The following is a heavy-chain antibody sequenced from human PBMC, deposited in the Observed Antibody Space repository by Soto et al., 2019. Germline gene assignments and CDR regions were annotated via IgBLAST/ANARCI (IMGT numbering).Heavy chain of an antibody. J-gene: IGHJ4*02. Sequence: ASVKVSCKASGYTFTSYYMHWVRQAPGQGLEWMGIINPSGGSTSCAQKFQGRVTMTRDTSTSTVYMELSSLRSEDTAVYYCARGPGDSSGYYYEEGDYWGQGTLVTVSS. V-gene: IGHV1-46*01. CDR2: INPSGGST. CDR1: GYTFTSYY. D-gene: IGHD3-22*01. CDR3: ARGPGDSSGYYYEEGDY.